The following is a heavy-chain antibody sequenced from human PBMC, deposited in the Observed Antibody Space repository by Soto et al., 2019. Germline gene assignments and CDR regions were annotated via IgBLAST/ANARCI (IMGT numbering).Heavy chain of an antibody. V-gene: IGHV2-5*02. CDR1: GFSLTSNAVG. CDR2: NYWDDDN. CDR3: AHGSGWLFDF. D-gene: IGHD6-19*01. Sequence: QITLKESGPTLVKPTQTLTLTCTFSGFSLTSNAVGVGWFRQPPGKALEWLALNYWDDDNHYSPSLKSRLTFTKDTSKNQVVLIMTNMDPVDTATYYCAHGSGWLFDFWGQGTLVTVSS. J-gene: IGHJ4*02.